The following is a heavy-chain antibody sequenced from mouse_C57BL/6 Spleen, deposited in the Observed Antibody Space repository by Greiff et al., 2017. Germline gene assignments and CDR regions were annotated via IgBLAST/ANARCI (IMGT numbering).Heavy chain of an antibody. Sequence: VQLQQSGPELVKPGASVKISCKASGYAFSSSWMNWVKQRPGKGLEWIGRIYPGDGDTNYNGKFKGKATLTADKSSSTAYMQLSSLTSEDSAVYFCARYGGGSSYGYFDVWGTGTTVTVSS. CDR1: GYAFSSSW. J-gene: IGHJ1*03. V-gene: IGHV1-82*01. D-gene: IGHD1-1*01. CDR2: IYPGDGDT. CDR3: ARYGGGSSYGYFDV.